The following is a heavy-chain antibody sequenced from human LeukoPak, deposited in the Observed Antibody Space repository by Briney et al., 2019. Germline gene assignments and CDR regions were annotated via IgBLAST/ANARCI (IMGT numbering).Heavy chain of an antibody. J-gene: IGHJ4*02. CDR3: ARGTSYYDFWSGYSGLDY. CDR2: ISYDGSNK. CDR1: GFTFSSYA. Sequence: GGSLRLSCAASGFTFSSYAMHWVRQAPGKGLEWVAVISYDGSNKYYADSVKGRFTISRDNSKNTLYLQMNSLRAEDTAVYYCARGTSYYDFWSGYSGLDYWGQGTLVTVSS. D-gene: IGHD3-3*01. V-gene: IGHV3-30-3*01.